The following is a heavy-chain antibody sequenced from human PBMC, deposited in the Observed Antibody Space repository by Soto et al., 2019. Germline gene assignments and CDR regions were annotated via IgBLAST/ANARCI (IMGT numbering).Heavy chain of an antibody. J-gene: IGHJ5*02. CDR1: GGSFSGYY. CDR2: INHSGST. D-gene: IGHD6-13*01. Sequence: SETLSLTCAVYGGSFSGYYWSWIRQPPGKGLEWIGEINHSGSTNYNPSLKSRATISVDTSKNQFSLKLSSVTAADTAVYYCARGSGIAEQPDFERWFDPWGQGTLVTVPQ. V-gene: IGHV4-34*01. CDR3: ARGSGIAEQPDFERWFDP.